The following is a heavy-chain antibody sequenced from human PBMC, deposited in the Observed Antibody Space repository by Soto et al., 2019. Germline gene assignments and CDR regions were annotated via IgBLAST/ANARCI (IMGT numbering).Heavy chain of an antibody. CDR1: GGAFKTFA. J-gene: IGHJ6*02. D-gene: IGHD5-18*01. CDR3: ATDGRQTSMALEV. CDR2: IVPLFGTP. V-gene: IGHV1-69*01. Sequence: QVQLLQSGAEVKKPGSSVQVSCKTSGGAFKTFAFSWVRQAPGQGLEWLGGIVPLFGTPNYEARFQGRLSITADESTNTVHMELNSLHSDDTAVYYCATDGRQTSMALEVWGQGTTIHVSS.